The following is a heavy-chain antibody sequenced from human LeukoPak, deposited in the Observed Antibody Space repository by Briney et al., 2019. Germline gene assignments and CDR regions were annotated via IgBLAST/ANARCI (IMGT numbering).Heavy chain of an antibody. Sequence: PGGSLRLSCAASGFTFSSYSMNWVRQAPGKGLEWVSSISSSSSYIYYADSVKGRFTISRDNAKISLYLQMNSLRAEDTAVYYCARVYNYASYYFDYWGQGTLVTVSS. CDR3: ARVYNYASYYFDY. CDR1: GFTFSSYS. CDR2: ISSSSSYI. D-gene: IGHD5-18*01. J-gene: IGHJ4*02. V-gene: IGHV3-21*04.